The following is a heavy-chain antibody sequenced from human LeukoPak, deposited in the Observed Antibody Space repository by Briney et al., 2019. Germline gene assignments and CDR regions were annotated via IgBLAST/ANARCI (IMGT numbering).Heavy chain of an antibody. CDR2: IWYDGSNK. Sequence: PGRSLRLSCAASGFTFSSYGMHWVRQAPGKGLEWVAVIWYDGSNKYYADSVKGRFTISRDNSKNTLYLQMNSLRAEDTAVYYCARGRPKRITIFGVVIDWFDPWGQGTLVTVSS. D-gene: IGHD3-3*01. V-gene: IGHV3-33*01. CDR1: GFTFSSYG. J-gene: IGHJ5*02. CDR3: ARGRPKRITIFGVVIDWFDP.